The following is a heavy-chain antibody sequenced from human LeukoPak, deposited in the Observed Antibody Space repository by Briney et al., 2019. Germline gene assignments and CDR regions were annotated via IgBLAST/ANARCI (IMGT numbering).Heavy chain of an antibody. CDR3: ARGKKSTYYDFWSGYQDYGMDV. J-gene: IGHJ6*02. CDR2: MNPNSGNT. CDR1: GYTFTSYD. V-gene: IGHV1-8*01. Sequence: ASVKVSFKASGYTFTSYDINWVRQATGQGLEWMGWMNPNSGNTGYAQKFQGRVTMTRNTSISTAYMELSSLRSEDTAVYYCARGKKSTYYDFWSGYQDYGMDVWGQGTTVTVSS. D-gene: IGHD3-3*01.